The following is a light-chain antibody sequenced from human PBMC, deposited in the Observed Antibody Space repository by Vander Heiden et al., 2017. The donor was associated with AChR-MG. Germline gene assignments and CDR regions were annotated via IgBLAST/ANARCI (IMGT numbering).Light chain of an antibody. Sequence: EIVMTQSPATLSVSPGERATLSCRASQSVSSNLAWYQQKPGQAPRLLIYGASTRATGIPARFSGSGYGTEFTLTISSLQSEDFAVYYCQQYKNWPQWTFGQRTKVEIK. V-gene: IGKV3-15*01. CDR2: GAS. J-gene: IGKJ1*01. CDR3: QQYKNWPQWT. CDR1: QSVSSN.